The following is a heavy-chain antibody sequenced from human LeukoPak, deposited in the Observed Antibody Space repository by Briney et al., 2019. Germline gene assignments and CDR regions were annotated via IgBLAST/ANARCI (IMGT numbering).Heavy chain of an antibody. D-gene: IGHD1-26*01. CDR2: INHSGST. CDR3: ARRPSGGTNWFDP. CDR1: GFTFSNYE. J-gene: IGHJ5*02. V-gene: IGHV4-34*01. Sequence: GSLRLSCVASGFTFSNYEMNWVRQPPGKGLEWIGEINHSGSTNYNPSLKSRVTISPDTSKNQFSLNLSSVTAADTAVYYCARRPSGGTNWFDPWGQGSLVTVSS.